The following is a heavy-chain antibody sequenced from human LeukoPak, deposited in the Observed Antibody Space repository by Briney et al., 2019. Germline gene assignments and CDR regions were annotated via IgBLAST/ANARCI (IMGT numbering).Heavy chain of an antibody. D-gene: IGHD2-2*02. Sequence: GASVKVSCKASGYTFTGYYMHWVRQAPGQGLEWMGWINPNSGGTNYAQKFQGRVTMTRDTSISTAYMELSGLRSDDTAVYYCARDVVVPAAIGIVASTFDYWGQGTLVTVSS. J-gene: IGHJ4*02. CDR1: GYTFTGYY. CDR2: INPNSGGT. V-gene: IGHV1-2*02. CDR3: ARDVVVPAAIGIVASTFDY.